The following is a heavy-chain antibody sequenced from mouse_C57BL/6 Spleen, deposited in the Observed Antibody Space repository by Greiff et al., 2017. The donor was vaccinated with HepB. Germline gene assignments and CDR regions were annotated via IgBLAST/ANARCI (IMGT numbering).Heavy chain of an antibody. V-gene: IGHV10-1*01. Sequence: EVKLEESGGGLVQPKGSLKLSCAASGFSFNTYAMNWVRQAPGKGLEWVARIRSKSNNYATYYADSVKDRFTISRDDSESMLYLQMNNLKTEDTAMYYCVRHSVTTSHYYAMDYWGQGTSVTVSS. J-gene: IGHJ4*01. CDR1: GFSFNTYA. CDR3: VRHSVTTSHYYAMDY. CDR2: IRSKSNNYAT. D-gene: IGHD1-1*01.